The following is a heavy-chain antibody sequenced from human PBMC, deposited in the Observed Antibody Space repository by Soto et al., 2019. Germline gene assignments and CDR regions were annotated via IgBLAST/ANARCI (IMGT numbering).Heavy chain of an antibody. CDR3: AKREDSSRFGGLDI. V-gene: IGHV4-31*03. Sequence: KTSETLSLTCTVSGGSISSGGYYWSWIRQHPGKGLEWIGYIYYSGSTYYNPSLKSRVTISVDTSKNLFSLKMTSASATDTAVYFCAKREDSSRFGGLDIWGQGAAVTVSS. D-gene: IGHD3-3*01. J-gene: IGHJ6*02. CDR1: GGSISSGGYY. CDR2: IYYSGST.